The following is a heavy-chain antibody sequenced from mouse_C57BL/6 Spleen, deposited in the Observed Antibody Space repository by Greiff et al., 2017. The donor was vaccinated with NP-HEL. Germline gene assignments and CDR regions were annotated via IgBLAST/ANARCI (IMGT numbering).Heavy chain of an antibody. CDR3: ASRELTGEFAY. Sequence: QVQLQQPGAELVMPGASVKLSCKASGYTFTSYWMHWVKQRPGQGLEWIGEIDPSDSYTNYNQKFKGKSTLTVDKSSSTAYMQLSSLTSEDSAVYYCASRELTGEFAYWGQGTLVTVSA. CDR1: GYTFTSYW. CDR2: IDPSDSYT. D-gene: IGHD4-1*01. J-gene: IGHJ3*01. V-gene: IGHV1-69*01.